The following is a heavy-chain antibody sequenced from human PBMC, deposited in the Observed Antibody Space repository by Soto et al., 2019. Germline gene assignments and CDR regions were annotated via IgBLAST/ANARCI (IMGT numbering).Heavy chain of an antibody. CDR3: ARVTVVGLNHFDY. Sequence: KSSETLSLTCAVSGYSISSGYYWGWIRQPPGKGLEWIGSIYHSGSTYYNPSLKSRVTISVDTSKNQFSLKLSSVTAADTAVYYCARVTVVGLNHFDYWGQGTLVTVSS. CDR2: IYHSGST. J-gene: IGHJ4*02. CDR1: GYSISSGYY. V-gene: IGHV4-38-2*01. D-gene: IGHD3-22*01.